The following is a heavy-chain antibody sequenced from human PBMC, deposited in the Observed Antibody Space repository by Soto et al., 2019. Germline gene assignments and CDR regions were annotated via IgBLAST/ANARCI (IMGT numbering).Heavy chain of an antibody. V-gene: IGHV3-33*01. J-gene: IGHJ6*01. CDR2: IYYDGSNE. CDR1: GFIFSDYG. Sequence: QVQLVESGGAVVQPGRSLRLACETSGFIFSDYGMHWVRQAPGKGLAWVAVIYYDGSNENYSDSVRGRFTISGDNSKNILYLQMNSLRAEDTAIYYCARWWNDEEWVETMDVWGQGTTVTVSS. CDR3: ARWWNDEEWVETMDV. D-gene: IGHD1-1*01.